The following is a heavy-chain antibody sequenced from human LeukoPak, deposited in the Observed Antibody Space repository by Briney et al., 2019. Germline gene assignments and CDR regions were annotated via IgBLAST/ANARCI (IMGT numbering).Heavy chain of an antibody. Sequence: PGGSLRLSCAASGFTFITYGMHWVRQAPGKGLDWVAFIWADGSNRYYADSVKGRFTISRDNAKNSLYLQMNSLRAEDTALYYCARERKYQLGNPAPGAFDIWGQGTMVTVSS. J-gene: IGHJ3*02. CDR2: IWADGSNR. V-gene: IGHV3-33*01. CDR1: GFTFITYG. D-gene: IGHD2-2*01. CDR3: ARERKYQLGNPAPGAFDI.